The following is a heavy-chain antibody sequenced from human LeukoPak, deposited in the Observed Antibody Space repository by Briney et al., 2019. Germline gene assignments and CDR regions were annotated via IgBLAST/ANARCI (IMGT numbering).Heavy chain of an antibody. Sequence: GGSRRLSCAASGFDFSSNWMHWVRHAPGQGLVWVSRIKGDGISTNYAVSVKGRFTISRDIAKNTLYLQMNNLRAEDTGVYYCAKDHYWSIDYWGRGTLVTVSS. CDR1: GFDFSSNW. J-gene: IGHJ4*02. CDR3: AKDHYWSIDY. CDR2: IKGDGIST. D-gene: IGHD3-3*01. V-gene: IGHV3-74*01.